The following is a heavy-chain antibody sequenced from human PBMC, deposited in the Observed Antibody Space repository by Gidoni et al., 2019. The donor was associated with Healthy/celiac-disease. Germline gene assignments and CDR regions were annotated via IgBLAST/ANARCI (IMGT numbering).Heavy chain of an antibody. CDR3: AREGGIAAGQLGY. Sequence: QVQLQQSGPGLVKPSQTLSLTCAISGDRVSSNSASWNWIRQSPSRGLEWLGRTYYRSKWDNYYEVSVKSRITINPDTSKNQFSLQLNSVTPEDTAVYYCAREGGIAAGQLGYWGQGTLVTVSS. CDR1: GDRVSSNSAS. CDR2: TYYRSKWDN. D-gene: IGHD6-13*01. V-gene: IGHV6-1*01. J-gene: IGHJ4*02.